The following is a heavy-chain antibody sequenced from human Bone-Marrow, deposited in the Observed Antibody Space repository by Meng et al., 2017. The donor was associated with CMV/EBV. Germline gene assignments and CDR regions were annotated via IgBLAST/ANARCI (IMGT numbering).Heavy chain of an antibody. CDR1: GFTVSSNY. D-gene: IGHD2-2*02. J-gene: IGHJ3*02. CDR2: ISWDGHSI. Sequence: GESLKISCAASGFTVSSNYMSWVRQAPGKGLEWVSLISWDGHSIYYADSVKGRFTISRDNSKKSLHLQMTSLRTEDTALYYCAKDICSSTSCYNDAFDIWGQGTMVTVSS. CDR3: AKDICSSTSCYNDAFDI. V-gene: IGHV3-43*01.